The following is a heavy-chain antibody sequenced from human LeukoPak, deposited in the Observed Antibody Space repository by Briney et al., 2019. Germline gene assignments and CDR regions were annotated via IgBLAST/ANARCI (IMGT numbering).Heavy chain of an antibody. CDR2: ISGDGGSR. CDR3: AKAARYFDWLPYFDS. CDR1: GFTFDDNA. D-gene: IGHD3-9*01. V-gene: IGHV3-43*02. J-gene: IGHJ4*02. Sequence: GGSLRLSCAASGFTFDDNAMHWARHTPGKGLEWVSLISGDGGSRDYADSVKGRFTVSRDNSKNSLYLQMNSLRIDDTAFYFCAKAARYFDWLPYFDSWGQGTLVTVSS.